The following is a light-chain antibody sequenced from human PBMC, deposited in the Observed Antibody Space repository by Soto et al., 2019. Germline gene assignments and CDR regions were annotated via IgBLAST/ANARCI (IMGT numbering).Light chain of an antibody. CDR3: QQRSNWPKT. Sequence: EIVLTQSPATLSLSPGERATLSCRASQSVSSYLAWYQQKPGQAPRLLIYDASNRATGIPARFSGRGSGTDFTVTLSSLEPEDFAVYYCQQRSNWPKTFGQGTKLEIK. CDR2: DAS. V-gene: IGKV3-11*01. J-gene: IGKJ2*01. CDR1: QSVSSY.